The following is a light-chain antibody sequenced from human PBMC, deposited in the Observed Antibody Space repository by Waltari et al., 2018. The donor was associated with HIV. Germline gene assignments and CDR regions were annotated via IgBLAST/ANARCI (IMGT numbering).Light chain of an antibody. CDR3: ATWDDNLGGRV. CDR2: RNG. V-gene: IGLV1-47*01. CDR1: RSNIGINY. J-gene: IGLJ3*02. Sequence: QSVLTQPPSASGTPGQRLTIPCSGSRSNIGINYVYWYQHFPGTAPKLLMYRNGQRPSGVPARFSGSKSGTSASLAISGLRAEDEADYYCATWDDNLGGRVFGGGTKLTVL.